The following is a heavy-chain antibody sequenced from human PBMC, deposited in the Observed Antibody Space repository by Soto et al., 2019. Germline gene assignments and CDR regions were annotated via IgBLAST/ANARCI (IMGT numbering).Heavy chain of an antibody. D-gene: IGHD2-15*01. CDR1: GFTFTDYF. J-gene: IGHJ4*02. CDR3: ARDSATLAGTFFDY. V-gene: IGHV1-2*02. Sequence: ASVKVSCKASGFTFTDYFMHWMRQAPGQGLEWMAYINLYSGDTRFAPKFQGRVTLTRDTSISTAYIALSSLTSDDTAVYFCARDSATLAGTFFDYWGQGALLTVSS. CDR2: INLYSGDT.